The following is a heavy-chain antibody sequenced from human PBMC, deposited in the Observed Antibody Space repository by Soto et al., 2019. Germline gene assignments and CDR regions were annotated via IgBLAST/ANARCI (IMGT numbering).Heavy chain of an antibody. J-gene: IGHJ4*02. CDR1: GFTVSTYG. V-gene: IGHV3-30*03. D-gene: IGHD2-8*02. CDR2: ISRDGVTK. CDR3: TGEVSSGY. Sequence: QVQLVESGGGVVQPGRSLRLSCAVSGFTVSTYGMHWVRQAPGKGLEWVAVISRDGVTKYYADSVKGRITISRENSRNTLFLEMNLLRGDDIAFYYCTGEVSSGYWGQGTLVTVSS.